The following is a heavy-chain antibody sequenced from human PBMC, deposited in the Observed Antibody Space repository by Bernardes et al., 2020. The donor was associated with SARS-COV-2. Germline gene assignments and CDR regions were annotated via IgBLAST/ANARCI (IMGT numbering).Heavy chain of an antibody. CDR1: GFTFRTYW. Sequence: GSLRLSCAASGFTFRTYWMHWVRQAPGKGLVWVSRINSDGTITDYADSVKGRFTISRDNPKNTLFLQMSSLRAEDTAVYYCARVVKYHFDSGSYHNGMDVWGQGTTVTVSS. CDR3: ARVVKYHFDSGSYHNGMDV. V-gene: IGHV3-74*01. D-gene: IGHD3-10*01. J-gene: IGHJ6*02. CDR2: INSDGTIT.